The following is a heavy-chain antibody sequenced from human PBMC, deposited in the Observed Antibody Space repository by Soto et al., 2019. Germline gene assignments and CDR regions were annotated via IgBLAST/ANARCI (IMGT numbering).Heavy chain of an antibody. V-gene: IGHV4-34*01. D-gene: IGHD3-16*02. CDR1: GGSFSGYY. CDR2: INHSGST. J-gene: IGHJ4*02. CDR3: ARGAGYDYVWGSYRFHYYFDY. Sequence: SETLSLTCAVYGGSFSGYYWSWIRQPPGKGLEWIGEINHSGSTNYIPSLKSRVTISVDTSKNQFSLKLSSVTAADTAVYYCARGAGYDYVWGSYRFHYYFDYWGQGTLVTVS.